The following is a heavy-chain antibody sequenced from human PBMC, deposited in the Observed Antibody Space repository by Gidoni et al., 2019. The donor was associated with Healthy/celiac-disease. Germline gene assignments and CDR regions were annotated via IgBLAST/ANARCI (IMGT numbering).Heavy chain of an antibody. D-gene: IGHD4-17*01. Sequence: EVQLVASGGGLLQHGGSLRLSCAAAGFIFNTYRMHWVRQAPGKGLVGVSRINSDGSITTYADSVKGRFTISRDNAKNTLYLQMTSLRAEDTAIYYCTTNYSGFGDYFDPWGQGTLVTVSS. CDR1: GFIFNTYR. CDR3: TTNYSGFGDYFDP. CDR2: INSDGSIT. J-gene: IGHJ5*02. V-gene: IGHV3-74*01.